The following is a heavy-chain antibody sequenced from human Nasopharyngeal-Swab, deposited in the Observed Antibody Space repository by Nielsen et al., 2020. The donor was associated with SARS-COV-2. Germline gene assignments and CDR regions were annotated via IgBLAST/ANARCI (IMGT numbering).Heavy chain of an antibody. Sequence: GESLKISCAASGFIFSASAIHWVRQASGKGLEWVGRIGDKDHNYATTYGASVQGRFTISKDDSKNTAFLQMDSLKTEDTALYYCTTDFYFDYWGQGTLVTVSS. CDR1: GFIFSASA. CDR2: IGDKDHNYAT. J-gene: IGHJ4*02. CDR3: TTDFYFDY. V-gene: IGHV3-73*01.